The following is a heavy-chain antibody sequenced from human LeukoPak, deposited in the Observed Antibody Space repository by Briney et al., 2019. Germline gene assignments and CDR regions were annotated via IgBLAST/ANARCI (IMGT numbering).Heavy chain of an antibody. J-gene: IGHJ3*02. CDR1: GGSISSSNW. D-gene: IGHD1-26*01. V-gene: IGHV4-4*02. CDR3: ARHADRGGSYFGHAFDI. CDR2: IYHSGST. Sequence: PSETLSLTCAVSGGSISSSNWWSWVRQPPGKGLEWIGEIYHSGSTNYNPSLKSRVTISVDKSKNQFSLKLSSVTAADTAVYYCARHADRGGSYFGHAFDIWGQGTMVTVSS.